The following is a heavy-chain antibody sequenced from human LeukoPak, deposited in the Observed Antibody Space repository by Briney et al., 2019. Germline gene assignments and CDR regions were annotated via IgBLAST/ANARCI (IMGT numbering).Heavy chain of an antibody. CDR3: AKVAVWGSYRFDY. Sequence: GGSLRLSCAASGFTFSSYAMSWVRQAPGKGLEWVSAISGSGGSTYYADSVRGRFTISRDNSKNTLYLQMNSLRDEDTAVYYCAKVAVWGSYRFDYWGQGTLVTVSS. CDR1: GFTFSSYA. CDR2: ISGSGGST. J-gene: IGHJ4*02. D-gene: IGHD3-16*02. V-gene: IGHV3-23*01.